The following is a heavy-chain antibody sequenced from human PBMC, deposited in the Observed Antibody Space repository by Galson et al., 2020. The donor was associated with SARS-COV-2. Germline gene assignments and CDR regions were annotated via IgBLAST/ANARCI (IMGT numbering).Heavy chain of an antibody. CDR3: ARTHRSIFDSSGYEFDY. D-gene: IGHD3-22*01. CDR1: GGSISTTSHY. CDR2: IFYSGST. V-gene: IGHV4-61*01. J-gene: IGHJ4*02. Sequence: SETLSLTCTVSGGSISTTSHYWSWIRQPPGKGLEWIGYIFYSGSTNYNPSLNSRVTISVDTSKNQFSLRLSSVTAADTAVYYCARTHRSIFDSSGYEFDYWGQGALVTVPS.